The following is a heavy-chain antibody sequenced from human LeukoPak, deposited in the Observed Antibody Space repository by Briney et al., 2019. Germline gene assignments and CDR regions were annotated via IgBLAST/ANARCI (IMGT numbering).Heavy chain of an antibody. J-gene: IGHJ4*02. V-gene: IGHV3-7*01. CDR3: ARDLIAVATFDF. Sequence: GGSLRLSCAASGFTFSSYWMSWVRQAPGKGLEGVANIKQEGSEKYYVDSVKGRFTISRDNAKNSLYLQMNSLRAEDTAVYYCARDLIAVATFDFWGQGTLVTVSS. CDR2: IKQEGSEK. CDR1: GFTFSSYW. D-gene: IGHD6-19*01.